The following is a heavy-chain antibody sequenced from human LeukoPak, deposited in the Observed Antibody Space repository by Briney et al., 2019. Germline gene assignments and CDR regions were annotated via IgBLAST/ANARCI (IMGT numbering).Heavy chain of an antibody. CDR2: ISGSGGST. CDR1: GFTFSSYA. D-gene: IGHD3-10*01. Sequence: GGSLRLSCAASGFTFSSYAMSWVRQAPGKGLEWVSAISGSGGSTYYADSVKGRFTISRDNSKNTLYLQMNSLRAEDTGVYYCAKKGTYYYGSGILPINWSDPWGQGTLVTVSS. V-gene: IGHV3-23*01. CDR3: AKKGTYYYGSGILPINWSDP. J-gene: IGHJ5*02.